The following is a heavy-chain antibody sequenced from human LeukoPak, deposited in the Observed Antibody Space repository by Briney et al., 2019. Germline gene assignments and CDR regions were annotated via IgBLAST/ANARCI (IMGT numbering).Heavy chain of an antibody. Sequence: PGGSLRLSCAASGFTFSSYGMHWVRQAPGKGLEWVSSISSSSSYIYYADSVKGRFTISRDNAKNSLYLQMNSLRAEDTAVYYCARDESMITFGGVIREYYFDYWGQGTLVTVSS. CDR2: ISSSSSYI. CDR3: ARDESMITFGGVIREYYFDY. J-gene: IGHJ4*02. V-gene: IGHV3-21*01. D-gene: IGHD3-16*01. CDR1: GFTFSSYG.